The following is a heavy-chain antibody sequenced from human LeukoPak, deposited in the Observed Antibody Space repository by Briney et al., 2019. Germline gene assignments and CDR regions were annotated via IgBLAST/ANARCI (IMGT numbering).Heavy chain of an antibody. CDR2: INHSGST. V-gene: IGHV4-34*01. CDR1: GGSFSGYY. CDR3: ARDLYGGLFDY. D-gene: IGHD4/OR15-4a*01. Sequence: SETLSLTCAVYGGSFSGYYWNWIRQPPGKGLEWIGEINHSGSTDYNPSLKSRVTMSVDTSKNQISLKLNSVTAADTAVYYCARDLYGGLFDYWGQGTLVTVSS. J-gene: IGHJ4*02.